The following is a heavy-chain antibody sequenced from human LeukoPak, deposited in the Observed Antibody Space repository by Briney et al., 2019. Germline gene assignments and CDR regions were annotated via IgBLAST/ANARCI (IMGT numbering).Heavy chain of an antibody. D-gene: IGHD3-10*01. J-gene: IGHJ4*02. CDR2: IRYDGSNK. CDR1: GFTLSSYG. V-gene: IGHV3-30*02. CDR3: AISTVRTFDY. Sequence: GGSLRLSCAASGFTLSSYGMHWVRPAPAKGLEGVAFIRYDGSNKYYADSVKGRFTISRDNSKNTLYLQMNSLRAEDTAVYYCAISTVRTFDYWGQGTLVTVSS.